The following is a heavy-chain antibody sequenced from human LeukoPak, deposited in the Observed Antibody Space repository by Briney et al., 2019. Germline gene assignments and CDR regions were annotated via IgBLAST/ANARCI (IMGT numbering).Heavy chain of an antibody. V-gene: IGHV1-18*01. D-gene: IGHD5-12*01. CDR2: ISAYNGNT. CDR1: GYTFTSYG. J-gene: IGHJ4*02. Sequence: ASVKVSCKASGYTFTSYGISWVRQAPGQGLEWMGWISAYNGNTNYAQKLQGRVTMTTDTSTSTAYMELSSLRSEDTAVYYCARDLYSGYDLGIFPGVYWGQGTLVTVSS. CDR3: ARDLYSGYDLGIFPGVY.